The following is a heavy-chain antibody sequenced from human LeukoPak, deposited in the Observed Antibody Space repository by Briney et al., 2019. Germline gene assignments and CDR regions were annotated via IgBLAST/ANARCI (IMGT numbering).Heavy chain of an antibody. J-gene: IGHJ4*02. D-gene: IGHD6-13*01. CDR3: ARGKGQQPRSPPDY. CDR1: GFTFSSYS. V-gene: IGHV3-48*01. CDR2: ISSSSSTI. Sequence: GGSLRLSCAASGFTFSSYSMNWVRQAPGKGLEWVSYISSSSSTIYYADSVKGRFTISRDNAKNSLYLQMNSLRAEDTAVYYCARGKGQQPRSPPDYWGQGTLVTVSS.